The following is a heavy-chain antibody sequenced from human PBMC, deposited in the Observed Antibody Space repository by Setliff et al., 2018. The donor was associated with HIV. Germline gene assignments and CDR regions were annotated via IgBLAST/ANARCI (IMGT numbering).Heavy chain of an antibody. CDR1: GGSTSNEY. CDR3: ARVYYFDSSGYYQRGDVFDI. D-gene: IGHD3-22*01. J-gene: IGHJ3*02. V-gene: IGHV4-59*01. CDR2: IYDSGSP. Sequence: NPSETLSLTCTVSGGSTSNEYWSWIRQPPGKGLEWIGYIYDSGSPKYNPSLKSRVTISIDTSKSQISLKLTSVTAADTAMYHCARVYYFDSSGYYQRGDVFDIWGQGTMVTVSS.